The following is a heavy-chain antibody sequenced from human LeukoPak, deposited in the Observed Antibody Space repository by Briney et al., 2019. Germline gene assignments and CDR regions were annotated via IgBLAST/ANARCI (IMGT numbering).Heavy chain of an antibody. Sequence: GGSLRLSCAASRVTVSSNYMSWVRQAAGKGVEGVSVIYSGGSTCYADSVKGRFTISRHNSKNTLYLQMNSLRAEDTAVYYCARASADYGASPGYYYYGMDVWGQGTTVTVSS. CDR1: RVTVSSNY. J-gene: IGHJ6*02. D-gene: IGHD4-17*01. CDR3: ARASADYGASPGYYYYGMDV. V-gene: IGHV3-53*04. CDR2: IYSGGST.